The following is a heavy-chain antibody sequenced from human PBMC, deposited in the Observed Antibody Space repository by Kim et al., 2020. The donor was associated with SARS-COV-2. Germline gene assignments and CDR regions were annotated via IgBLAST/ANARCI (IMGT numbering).Heavy chain of an antibody. J-gene: IGHJ4*02. CDR3: TTDKLLWFGEFKVY. Sequence: GGSLRLSCAASGFTFSNAWMSWVRQAPGKGLEWVGRIKSKTDGGTTDYAAPVKGRFTISRDDSKNTLYLQMNSLKTEDTAVYYCTTDKLLWFGEFKVYWGQGTLVTVSS. CDR2: IKSKTDGGTT. V-gene: IGHV3-15*01. D-gene: IGHD3-10*01. CDR1: GFTFSNAW.